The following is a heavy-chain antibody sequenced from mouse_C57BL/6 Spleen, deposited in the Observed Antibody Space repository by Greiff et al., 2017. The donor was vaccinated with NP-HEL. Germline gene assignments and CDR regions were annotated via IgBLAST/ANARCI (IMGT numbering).Heavy chain of an antibody. CDR3: ARTSGSTLYAMDY. CDR1: GYSFTGYY. V-gene: IGHV1-42*01. J-gene: IGHJ4*01. D-gene: IGHD5-1*01. Sequence: VQLQQSGPELVKPGASVKISCKASGYSFTGYYMNWVKQSPEKSLEWIGEINPSTGGTTYNQKFKAKATLTVDKSSSTAYMQLKSLTTEDSAVYYCARTSGSTLYAMDYWGQGTSVTVSS. CDR2: INPSTGGT.